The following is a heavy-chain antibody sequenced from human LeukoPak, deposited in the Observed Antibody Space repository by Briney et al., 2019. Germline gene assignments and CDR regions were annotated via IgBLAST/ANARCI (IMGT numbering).Heavy chain of an antibody. D-gene: IGHD3-10*01. CDR2: ISYDGSKK. J-gene: IGHJ4*02. CDR1: GFTFSSYA. CDR3: ARESFPAFDY. V-gene: IGHV3-30*04. Sequence: GGSLRLSCAASGFTFSSYAMHWVRQAPGKGLEWVAVISYDGSKKYYADSVKGRFTISRDNSKNTLYLQMNSLRAEDTAVYYCARESFPAFDYWGQGTLVTVSS.